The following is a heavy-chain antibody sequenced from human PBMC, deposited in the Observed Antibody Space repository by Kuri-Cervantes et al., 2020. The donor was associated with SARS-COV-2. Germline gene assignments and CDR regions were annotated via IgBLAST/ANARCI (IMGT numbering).Heavy chain of an antibody. D-gene: IGHD3-3*01. Sequence: ASVKVSCKASGYTFTGYYMHWVRQAPGQGLEWMGWINPNSDGTNYAQKFQGRVTMTRDTSISTAYMGLGRLRSDDTAVYYCARRISITILVRVWQYFDYWGQGTLVTVSS. CDR1: GYTFTGYY. V-gene: IGHV1-2*02. CDR2: INPNSDGT. CDR3: ARRISITILVRVWQYFDY. J-gene: IGHJ4*02.